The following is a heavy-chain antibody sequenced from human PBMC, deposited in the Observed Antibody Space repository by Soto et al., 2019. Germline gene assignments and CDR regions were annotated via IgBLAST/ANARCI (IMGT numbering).Heavy chain of an antibody. CDR2: ISAYNGNT. J-gene: IGHJ5*02. V-gene: IGHV1-18*01. D-gene: IGHD3-16*01. CDR3: ARGLNYIWGSYYLSWFDP. Sequence: ASVKVSCKASGYTFTSYGISWVRQAPGQGLEWMGWISAYNGNTNYAQKLQGRVTMTTDTSTSTAYMELRSLRSDDTAVYYCARGLNYIWGSYYLSWFDPWGQGTLVTVSS. CDR1: GYTFTSYG.